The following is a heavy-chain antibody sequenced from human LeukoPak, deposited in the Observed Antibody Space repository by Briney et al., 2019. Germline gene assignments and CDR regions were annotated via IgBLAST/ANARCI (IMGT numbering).Heavy chain of an antibody. V-gene: IGHV3-48*04. J-gene: IGHJ6*03. CDR2: ISNDLSTI. D-gene: IGHD2-2*01. CDR3: ARVDIVVVPAATDNYYYYYYMDV. Sequence: GGSLRLSCAASGFTFSDYRMNWVLQAPGKGLEWISYISNDLSTIHYAASVKGRFTISRDNARNSLYLQMDSLRAEDTAVYYCARVDIVVVPAATDNYYYYYYMDVWGKGTTVTVSS. CDR1: GFTFSDYR.